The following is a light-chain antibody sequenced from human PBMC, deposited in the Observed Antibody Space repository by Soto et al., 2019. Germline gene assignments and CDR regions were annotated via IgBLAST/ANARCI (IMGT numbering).Light chain of an antibody. J-gene: IGLJ1*01. V-gene: IGLV1-47*01. CDR1: SSNIGSNY. CDR3: AAWDDSLSASCV. Sequence: QSVLTQPPPACGNPGQRATTSCFGSSSNIGSNYVYWYQQLPGTAPKLLIYRNNQRPSGVPDRFSGSKSGTSASLAISGLRSEDEADYYCAAWDDSLSASCVFGTGTKVTVL. CDR2: RNN.